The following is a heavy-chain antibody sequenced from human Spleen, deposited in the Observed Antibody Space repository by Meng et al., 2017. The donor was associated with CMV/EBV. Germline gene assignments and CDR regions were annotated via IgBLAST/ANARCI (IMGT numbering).Heavy chain of an antibody. D-gene: IGHD2-2*01. J-gene: IGHJ6*02. CDR1: TFTGYY. Sequence: TFTGYYMHWVRQAPGQGLEWMGWINPNNGDTNYAQKFQGRVTMTRDTSINTAYMELNRLRSDDTAVYYCARDQVPSDNYYYYYGLDVWGQGTTVTVSS. V-gene: IGHV1-2*02. CDR2: INPNNGDT. CDR3: ARDQVPSDNYYYYYGLDV.